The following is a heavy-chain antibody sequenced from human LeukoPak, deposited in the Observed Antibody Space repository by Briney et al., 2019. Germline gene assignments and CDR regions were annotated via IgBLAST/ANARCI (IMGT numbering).Heavy chain of an antibody. D-gene: IGHD2-2*01. CDR1: GFTFTDYA. V-gene: IGHV3-23*01. CDR3: AKGPSGIVVVPGDY. CDR2: ISGSGDST. Sequence: GGSLRLSCAASGFTFTDYAMTWVRQAPGKGLEWVSGISGSGDSTYHADSVRGRFAISRDNSKNTLYPQMNSLRAEDTAVYYCAKGPSGIVVVPGDYWGQGTLVTVSS. J-gene: IGHJ4*02.